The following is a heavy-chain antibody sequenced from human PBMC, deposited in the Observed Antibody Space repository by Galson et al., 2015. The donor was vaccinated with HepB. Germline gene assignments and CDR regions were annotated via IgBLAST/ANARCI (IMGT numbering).Heavy chain of an antibody. J-gene: IGHJ4*02. CDR1: GFTFSSYA. D-gene: IGHD7-27*01. V-gene: IGHV3-23*01. CDR2: ISVSGTYT. Sequence: SLRLSCAASGFTFSSYAMSWVRRAPGKGLKRVSAISVSGTYTYYADSVKGRFTISRDDSKNTLYLQMNSLRAEDTAIYYCAKRALGTATTSYYFDYWGQGTLVTVSS. CDR3: AKRALGTATTSYYFDY.